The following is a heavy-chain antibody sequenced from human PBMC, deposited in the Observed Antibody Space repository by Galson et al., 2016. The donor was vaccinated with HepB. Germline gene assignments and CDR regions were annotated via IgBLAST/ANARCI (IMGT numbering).Heavy chain of an antibody. Sequence: SLRLSCAVSGFSFTGYWMHWVRQAPGKGLVWVSHINNDGSSATYADFVKGRSTISKDNARNTVYLEMSSLTVEDTAVYYCARGLGGFDYWGQGTLVTVSS. D-gene: IGHD3-16*01. CDR3: ARGLGGFDY. CDR1: GFSFTGYW. J-gene: IGHJ4*02. V-gene: IGHV3-74*03. CDR2: INNDGSSA.